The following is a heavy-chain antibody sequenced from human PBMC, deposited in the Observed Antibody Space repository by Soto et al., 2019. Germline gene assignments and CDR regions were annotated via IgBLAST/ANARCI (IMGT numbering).Heavy chain of an antibody. D-gene: IGHD2-15*01. CDR1: GVSISSHDW. Sequence: QVQLQESGPGLVKPSGTLSLTCAVSGVSISSHDWWTWVRQPPGKGREWIGESHQRGNTNYSSSLQSRVTSAVHKSKNQLSLQLSSVTVADPGVYYCATRGGGRLYWGQGTLVTVSS. J-gene: IGHJ4*02. CDR2: SHQRGNT. CDR3: ATRGGGRLY. V-gene: IGHV4-4*02.